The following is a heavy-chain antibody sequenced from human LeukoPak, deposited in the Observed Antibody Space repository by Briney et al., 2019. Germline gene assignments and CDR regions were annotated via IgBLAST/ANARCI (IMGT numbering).Heavy chain of an antibody. CDR2: ISGSGGST. CDR1: GFTFSSYA. V-gene: IGHV3-23*01. J-gene: IGHJ4*02. D-gene: IGHD4-17*01. Sequence: GGSLRLSCAASGFTFSSYAMSWVREAPGKGLEWVSAISGSGGSTYYADSVKGRFTISRDNSKNTLYLQMNSLRAEDTAVYYCAKGRKRTTVTTFDYWGQGTLVTVSS. CDR3: AKGRKRTTVTTFDY.